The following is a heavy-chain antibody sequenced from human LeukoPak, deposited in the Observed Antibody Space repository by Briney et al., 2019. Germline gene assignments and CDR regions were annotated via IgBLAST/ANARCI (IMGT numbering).Heavy chain of an antibody. J-gene: IGHJ6*03. CDR3: ARVGCGGDCILMGYSYYMDV. D-gene: IGHD2-21*01. CDR2: IYYSGST. CDR1: GGSISSYY. V-gene: IGHV4-59*01. Sequence: SETLSLTCTVSGGSISSYYWSWIRQPPGKGLEWIGYIYYSGSTNYNPSLKSRVTISVDTSKNQFSLKLSSVTAAAPAVSYCARVGCGGDCILMGYSYYMDVWGKGTTVTVSS.